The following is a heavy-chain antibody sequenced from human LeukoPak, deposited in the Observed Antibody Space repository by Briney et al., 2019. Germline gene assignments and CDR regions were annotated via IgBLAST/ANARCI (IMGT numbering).Heavy chain of an antibody. J-gene: IGHJ6*03. CDR2: ISSSSSYI. CDR3: ARGGAIFGVAFYYYYYMDV. V-gene: IGHV3-21*01. Sequence: GGSLRLSCAASGFTFSSYSMNWVRQAPGKGLEWVSSISSSSSYIYYADSVKGRFTISRDNAKNSLYLQMNSLRPEDTAVYYCARGGAIFGVAFYYYYYMDVWGKGTTVTVSS. D-gene: IGHD3-3*01. CDR1: GFTFSSYS.